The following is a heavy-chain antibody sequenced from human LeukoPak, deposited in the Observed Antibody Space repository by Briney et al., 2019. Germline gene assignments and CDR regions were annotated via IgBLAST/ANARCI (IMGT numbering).Heavy chain of an antibody. CDR1: GFTFSAYS. D-gene: IGHD2-21*02. CDR2: ISSSITTV. Sequence: GGSLRLSCAASGFTFSAYSMNWVRQAPGKGLEWVSYISSSITTVYYADSVRGRFTISRDNSRNRLYLQMNTLTVEDTAIYYSAKRLLTGGVTDFFDFWGQGALVTVSS. V-gene: IGHV3-48*01. J-gene: IGHJ4*02. CDR3: AKRLLTGGVTDFFDF.